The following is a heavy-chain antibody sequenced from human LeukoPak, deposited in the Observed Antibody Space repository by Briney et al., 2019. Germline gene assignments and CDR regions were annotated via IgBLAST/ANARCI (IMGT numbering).Heavy chain of an antibody. CDR1: RLTFTYW. J-gene: IGHJ4*02. V-gene: IGHV3-7*01. Sequence: GGSLRLSCAASRLTFTYWMSWVRQAPGKGLEWVANIKQDGSQKYYVDSVKGRFTISRGNAKKSLYLQMNSLRAEDTAVYYCASSFSDDFWSGHFWGQGTLVTVSS. CDR3: ASSFSDDFWSGHF. CDR2: IKQDGSQK. D-gene: IGHD3-3*01.